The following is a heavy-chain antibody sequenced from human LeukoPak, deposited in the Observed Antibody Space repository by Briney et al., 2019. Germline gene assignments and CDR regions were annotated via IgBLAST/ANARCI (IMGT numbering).Heavy chain of an antibody. CDR2: INPNSGGT. V-gene: IGHV1-2*02. CDR1: GYTFTGYY. D-gene: IGHD6-13*01. J-gene: IGHJ4*02. CDR3: ARSYSSSWYLLTFDY. Sequence: ASVKVSCKASGYTFTGYYMHWVRQAPGQGLEWMGWINPNSGGTNYAQKFQGRVTMTRDTSISTAYMELSRLRSDDTAVYYCARSYSSSWYLLTFDYWGQGTLVTVSS.